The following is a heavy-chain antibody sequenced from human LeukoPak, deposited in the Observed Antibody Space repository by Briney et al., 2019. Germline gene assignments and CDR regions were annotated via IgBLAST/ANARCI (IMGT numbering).Heavy chain of an antibody. Sequence: ASVKVSCKASGYTFTSYGVSWVRQAPGQGLEWMGWISAYNGNTNSAQKFQGRVTMTTDTSTSTAYMELRSLRSDDTALYYCARDKAAGPYYFDYWGQGNLVTVSS. CDR3: ARDKAAGPYYFDY. CDR1: GYTFTSYG. D-gene: IGHD6-13*01. J-gene: IGHJ4*02. V-gene: IGHV1-18*01. CDR2: ISAYNGNT.